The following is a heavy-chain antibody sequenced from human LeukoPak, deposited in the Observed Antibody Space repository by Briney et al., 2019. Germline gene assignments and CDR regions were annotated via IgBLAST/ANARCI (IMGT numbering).Heavy chain of an antibody. CDR2: ISSSGSTI. CDR1: GFTFSSYE. D-gene: IGHD3-10*01. CDR3: TRNMVRGVNFDAFDI. J-gene: IGHJ3*02. V-gene: IGHV3-48*03. Sequence: GGSLRLSCAASGFTFSSYEMNWVRQAPGKGLEWVSYISSSGSTIYYADSVKGRFTISRDNAKNSLYLQMNSLRAEDTAVYYCTRNMVRGVNFDAFDIWGQGTMVTVSS.